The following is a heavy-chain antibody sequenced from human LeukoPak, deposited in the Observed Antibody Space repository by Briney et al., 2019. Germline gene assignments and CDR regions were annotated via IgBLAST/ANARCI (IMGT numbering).Heavy chain of an antibody. Sequence: GGSLRLSCAASGFTFSNYGMYWVRQAPGKGREWVAVIWYDGSNKYYAESVKGRFTISRDNSRNALFLQMNSLRAEDTAAYYCAKASYDSSGYGGTSWFDPWGQGTLVTVSS. D-gene: IGHD3-22*01. V-gene: IGHV3-33*06. CDR3: AKASYDSSGYGGTSWFDP. CDR1: GFTFSNYG. CDR2: IWYDGSNK. J-gene: IGHJ5*02.